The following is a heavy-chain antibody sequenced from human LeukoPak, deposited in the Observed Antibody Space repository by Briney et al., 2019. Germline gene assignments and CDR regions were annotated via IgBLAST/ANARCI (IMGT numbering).Heavy chain of an antibody. D-gene: IGHD1-26*01. Sequence: PGRSLRLSCAASGFIFSGYDMHWVRQAPGEGLEWVAFISYDGSDKYYADSVKGRFTISRDNSKNSLYLQMDSLRTEDTAVYYCAKNRLRGSYYFDGWGQGTLVTASS. CDR1: GFIFSGYD. CDR3: AKNRLRGSYYFDG. CDR2: ISYDGSDK. J-gene: IGHJ4*02. V-gene: IGHV3-30*18.